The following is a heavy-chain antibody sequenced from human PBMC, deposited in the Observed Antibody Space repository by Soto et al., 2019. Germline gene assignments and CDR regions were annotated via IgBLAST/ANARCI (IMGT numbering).Heavy chain of an antibody. CDR1: GGSISSSNW. V-gene: IGHV4-4*02. J-gene: IGHJ6*02. CDR3: ARGRLLWFGEDEQVLDV. Sequence: QVQLQESGPGLVKPSGTLSLTCAVSGGSISSSNWWSWVRQPPGKGLEWIGEIYHSGSTNYNPSLKSRVTISVDKSKNQFSLKLSSVTVADTAVYYCARGRLLWFGEDEQVLDVWGQGTTVTVSS. D-gene: IGHD3-10*01. CDR2: IYHSGST.